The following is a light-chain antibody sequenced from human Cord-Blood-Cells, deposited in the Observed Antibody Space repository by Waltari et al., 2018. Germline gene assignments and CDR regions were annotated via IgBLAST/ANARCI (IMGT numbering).Light chain of an antibody. V-gene: IGLV2-14*01. CDR3: SSYTSSSTLYV. CDR1: SSDVGGYNL. CDR2: DVS. J-gene: IGLJ1*01. Sequence: QPALTQPASVSGSPGQSITISCTGTSSDVGGYNLVPWYQQHPGKAPKLMIYDVSNRPSGVSNRFSGSKSGNTASLTISGLQAEDEADYYCSSYTSSSTLYVFGTGTKVTVL.